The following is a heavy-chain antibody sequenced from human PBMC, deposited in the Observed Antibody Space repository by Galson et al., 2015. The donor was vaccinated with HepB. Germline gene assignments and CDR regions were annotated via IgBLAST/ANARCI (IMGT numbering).Heavy chain of an antibody. CDR1: GYTFTGYY. J-gene: IGHJ4*02. Sequence: SVKVSCKASGYTFTGYYMHWVRQAPGQGLEWMGRINPNSGGTNYAQKFQGRVTMTRDTSISTAYMELSRLRSDDTAVYYCARDLLSGYHFDYWGQGTLVTVSS. CDR2: INPNSGGT. D-gene: IGHD6-13*01. V-gene: IGHV1-2*06. CDR3: ARDLLSGYHFDY.